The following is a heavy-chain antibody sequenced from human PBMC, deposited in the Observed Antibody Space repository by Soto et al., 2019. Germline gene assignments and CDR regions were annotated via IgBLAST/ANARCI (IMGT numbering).Heavy chain of an antibody. CDR2: IYYSGST. Sequence: SETLSLTCTVSGGSISSSSYYWGWIRQPPGKGLEWIGSIYYSGSTYYNPSLKSRVTISVDTSKNQFSLKLSSVTAADTAVYYCARHPTAGDFLYNRFDPWGQGTLVTVS. CDR1: GGSISSSSYY. CDR3: ARHPTAGDFLYNRFDP. V-gene: IGHV4-39*01. D-gene: IGHD4-17*01. J-gene: IGHJ5*02.